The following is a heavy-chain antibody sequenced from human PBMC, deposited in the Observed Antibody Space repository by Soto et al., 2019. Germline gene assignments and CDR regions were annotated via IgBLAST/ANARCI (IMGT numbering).Heavy chain of an antibody. V-gene: IGHV1-24*01. Sequence: KVSCKVSGYTLTELSMHWVRQAPGKGLEWMGGIDTEDGETIYAQKFQGRVTMTEDTSTDTAYMELSSLRSEDTAVFYFATDRPYYYGSGSHNWFDPWGQGTLVTASS. CDR2: IDTEDGET. CDR3: ATDRPYYYGSGSHNWFDP. CDR1: GYTLTELS. D-gene: IGHD3-10*01. J-gene: IGHJ5*02.